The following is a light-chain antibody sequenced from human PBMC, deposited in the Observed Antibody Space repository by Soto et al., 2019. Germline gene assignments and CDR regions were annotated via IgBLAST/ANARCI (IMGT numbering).Light chain of an antibody. CDR2: VTC. J-gene: IGKJ1*01. V-gene: IGKV1-39*01. CDR1: QSISNY. CDR3: QQSYLTPQT. Sequence: DILMTQSPSSLSASVGDRVTITCRASQSISNYLNWYQQKPGKAPNLLIYVTCNLQGGVPPRFSGSRSGTECTLTISSLQPEDLATYYCQQSYLTPQTFGQGTRVEI.